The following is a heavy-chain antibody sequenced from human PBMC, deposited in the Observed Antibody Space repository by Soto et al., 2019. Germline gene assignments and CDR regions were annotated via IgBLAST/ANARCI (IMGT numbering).Heavy chain of an antibody. CDR1: GGSFSGYY. Sequence: PSGTLSLTCAVYGGSFSGYYWSWIRQPPGKGLEWIGEINHSGSTNYNPSLKSRVTISVDTSKNQFSLKLSSVTAADTAVYYCARGGGGIAVAGPWGQGTLVTVSS. D-gene: IGHD6-19*01. CDR2: INHSGST. CDR3: ARGGGGIAVAGP. V-gene: IGHV4-34*01. J-gene: IGHJ5*02.